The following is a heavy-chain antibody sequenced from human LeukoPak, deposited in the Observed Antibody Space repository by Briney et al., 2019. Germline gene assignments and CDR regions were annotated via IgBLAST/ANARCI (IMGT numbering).Heavy chain of an antibody. Sequence: GRSLRLSCAASGFTFSSYGMHWVRQAPGKGLEWVAVIWYDGSNKYYADSVKGRFTISRDNSKNTLYLQMNCLRAEDTAVYYCAKDPRDYYDSSGYFDYWGQGTLVTVSS. CDR1: GFTFSSYG. CDR2: IWYDGSNK. CDR3: AKDPRDYYDSSGYFDY. J-gene: IGHJ4*02. V-gene: IGHV3-33*06. D-gene: IGHD3-22*01.